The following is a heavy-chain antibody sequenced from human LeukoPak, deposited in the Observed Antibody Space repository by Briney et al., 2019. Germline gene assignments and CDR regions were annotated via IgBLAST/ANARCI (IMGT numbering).Heavy chain of an antibody. CDR2: VRQDGSEK. J-gene: IGHJ4*02. D-gene: IGHD1-20*01. CDR3: ARDFNWNLDY. CDR1: GFTFSSYW. Sequence: GGSLRLXCAASGFTFSSYWMSWGRQAPGKGLEWVASVRQDGSEKYSVDSVRGRFTISRDNAKNSLYLRMNSLRAEDTAVYYCARDFNWNLDYWGQGTLVTVSS. V-gene: IGHV3-7*01.